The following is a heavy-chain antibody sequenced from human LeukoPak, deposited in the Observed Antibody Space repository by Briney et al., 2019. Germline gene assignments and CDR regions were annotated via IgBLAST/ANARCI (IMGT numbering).Heavy chain of an antibody. CDR3: ARPGSSSWLDY. D-gene: IGHD6-13*01. CDR2: IYPGDSVT. CDR1: GSRFSSYW. V-gene: IGHV5-51*01. Sequence: GEPLKISCKGSGSRFSSYWIGWGRPLPGKGVEWMGIIYPGDSVTRYSPSFQGQVTISADKSISTAYLRWSSLKASDTAMYYCARPGSSSWLDYWGQGTLVTVSS. J-gene: IGHJ4*02.